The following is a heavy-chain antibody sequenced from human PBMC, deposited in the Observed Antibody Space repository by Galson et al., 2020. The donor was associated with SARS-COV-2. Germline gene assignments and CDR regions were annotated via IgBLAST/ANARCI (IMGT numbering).Heavy chain of an antibody. CDR3: ARAGSGTYYYGMDV. V-gene: IGHV3-30-3*01. Sequence: GESLKISCAASGFTFSSYAMHWVRQAPGKGLEWVAVISSDGSNKYYADSVKGRFTISRDNSKNTLYLQMNSLRAEDTAVYYCARAGSGTYYYGMDVWGQGTTVTVSS. J-gene: IGHJ6*02. CDR1: GFTFSSYA. CDR2: ISSDGSNK. D-gene: IGHD1-26*01.